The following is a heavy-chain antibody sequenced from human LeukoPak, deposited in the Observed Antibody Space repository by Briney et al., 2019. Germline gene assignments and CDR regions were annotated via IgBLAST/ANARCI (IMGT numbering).Heavy chain of an antibody. V-gene: IGHV3-30-3*01. CDR1: GFTFSSYA. CDR3: ARGNYGDYVNDY. J-gene: IGHJ4*02. Sequence: GRSLRLSCAASGFTFSSYAMHWVRQAPGKGLEWVAVISYDGSNKYYADSVKGRFTISRGNSKNTLYLQMNSLRAEDTAVYYCARGNYGDYVNDYWGQGTLVTVSS. CDR2: ISYDGSNK. D-gene: IGHD4-17*01.